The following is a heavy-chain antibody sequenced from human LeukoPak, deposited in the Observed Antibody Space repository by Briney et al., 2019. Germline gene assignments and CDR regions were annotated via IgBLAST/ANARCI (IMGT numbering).Heavy chain of an antibody. Sequence: GGSLRLSCAASGFTFSSYAMHWVRQAPGKGLEWVAVISYDGSNKYYADSVRGRFTISRDNSKNTLYLQMNSLRAEDTAVYYCARGVAYSSPLWDWGQGTLVTVSS. CDR3: ARGVAYSSPLWD. J-gene: IGHJ4*02. V-gene: IGHV3-30*04. CDR2: ISYDGSNK. CDR1: GFTFSSYA. D-gene: IGHD6-13*01.